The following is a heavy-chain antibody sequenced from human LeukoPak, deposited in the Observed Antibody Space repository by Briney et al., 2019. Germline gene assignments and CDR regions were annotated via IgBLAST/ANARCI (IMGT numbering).Heavy chain of an antibody. CDR1: GYSFTSYW. J-gene: IGHJ2*01. CDR3: ARPNYGGTYDYWYLDL. D-gene: IGHD1-26*01. CDR2: IYPGDSDI. V-gene: IGHV5-51*01. Sequence: GESLKISCKGSGYSFTSYWSGWVRQMPGKGLEWLGIIYPGDSDIRYSPSIQGPSTVSADKSINAAYLQWSSLKASDTAMYYCARPNYGGTYDYWYLDLGGRGTLVTVST.